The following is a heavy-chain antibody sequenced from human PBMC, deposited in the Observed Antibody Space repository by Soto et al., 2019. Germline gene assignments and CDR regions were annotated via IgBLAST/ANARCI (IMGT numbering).Heavy chain of an antibody. J-gene: IGHJ5*02. CDR2: ISLYSDGT. CDR3: ARVVPGAEAWFGP. D-gene: IGHD2-2*01. CDR1: VYTFSNYG. Sequence: ASVKVSCTTSVYTFSNYGITLVRQAPGQPLEWLGWISLYSDGTNYAQRFQGRVSMATGTSTTTAYMELRSLRSDDTAVYYCARVVPGAEAWFGPWGQGTLVTVSS. V-gene: IGHV1-18*01.